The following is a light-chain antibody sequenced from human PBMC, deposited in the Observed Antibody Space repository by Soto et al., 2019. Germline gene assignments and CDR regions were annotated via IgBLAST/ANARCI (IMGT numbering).Light chain of an antibody. CDR3: AAWDDRVNGHV. CDR1: SSNIGSTA. CDR2: SNN. J-gene: IGLJ1*01. Sequence: QSVLTQPPSASGTPGQRVTISCSGSSSNIGSTAVNWYQQLPGTAPKLLIYSNNQRPSGVPDRFSGSKSGTSASLAISGLQSEDEADYYCAAWDDRVNGHVFGTGTKLTVL. V-gene: IGLV1-44*01.